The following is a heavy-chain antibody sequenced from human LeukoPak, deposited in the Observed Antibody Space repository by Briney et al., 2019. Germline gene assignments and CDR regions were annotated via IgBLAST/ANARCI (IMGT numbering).Heavy chain of an antibody. CDR3: AARPLMPPRFDD. V-gene: IGHV3-23*01. D-gene: IGHD2-2*01. CDR1: GFSFSNYG. CDR2: ISGGGAST. J-gene: IGHJ4*02. Sequence: PGRSLRLSCAASGFSFSNYGMHWVRQAPGKGLQWVSTISGGGASTYYADSVKGRFTISRDNSKSTLYLQMNSLRAEDTAIYYCAARPLMPPRFDDWGQGTLVTVSS.